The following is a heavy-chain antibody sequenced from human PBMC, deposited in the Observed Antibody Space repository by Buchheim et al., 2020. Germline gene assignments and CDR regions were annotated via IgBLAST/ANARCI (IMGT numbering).Heavy chain of an antibody. V-gene: IGHV2-5*01. CDR2: IYWNDDK. J-gene: IGHJ4*02. CDR1: GFSLTTSEVG. Sequence: QITLKESGPTLVIPTQTLTLTCTFSGFSLTTSEVGVGWIRQPPGKALEWLGIIYWNDDKRYGPSLKSRLTITKDTSKKQVVIRVTNMDPLDTATYYCARCIAAAGTCDYWGQGTL. D-gene: IGHD6-13*01. CDR3: ARCIAAAGTCDY.